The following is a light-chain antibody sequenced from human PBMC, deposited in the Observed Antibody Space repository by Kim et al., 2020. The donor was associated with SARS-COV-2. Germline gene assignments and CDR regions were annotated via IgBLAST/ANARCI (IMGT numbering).Light chain of an antibody. Sequence: DIQMTQSPSSLSASVGDRVTITCQASQDISNYLTWYQQIPGNSPKLLIYDASTLETGVPSRFSGSGSGRHFTLTITRLQPEDFATYYCQQYDDVPFTFGPGTKVDIK. J-gene: IGKJ3*01. V-gene: IGKV1-33*01. CDR1: QDISNY. CDR3: QQYDDVPFT. CDR2: DAS.